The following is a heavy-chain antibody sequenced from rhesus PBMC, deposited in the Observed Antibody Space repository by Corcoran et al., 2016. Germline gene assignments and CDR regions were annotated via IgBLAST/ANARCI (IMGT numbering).Heavy chain of an antibody. CDR1: GGSISDSYY. CDR3: AKSPYCSRGVCHFDY. Sequence: QVQLQESGPGLVKPSATLSLTCAVSGGSISDSYYWNWIRQPPVKGLEWIGNIYGNSASTYYNPSLKSRVTISKDTSKNQFFLKLSSVTAADTAVYYCAKSPYCSRGVCHFDYWGQGVLVTVSS. D-gene: IGHD2-39*01. J-gene: IGHJ4*01. V-gene: IGHV4S9*01. CDR2: IYGNSAST.